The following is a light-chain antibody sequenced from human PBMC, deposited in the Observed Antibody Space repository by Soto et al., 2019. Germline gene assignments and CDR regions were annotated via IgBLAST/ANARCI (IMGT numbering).Light chain of an antibody. Sequence: QSVLTQPPSASGTPGQRVSISCSGSTSNIGSQTVNWYQRLPGTAPKLLIYIDNQRPSGVPDRFSGSKSGNTASLTVSGLQAEDEADYYCSSYAGSNNYVFGTGTKLTVL. J-gene: IGLJ1*01. V-gene: IGLV1-44*01. CDR2: IDN. CDR3: SSYAGSNNYV. CDR1: TSNIGSQT.